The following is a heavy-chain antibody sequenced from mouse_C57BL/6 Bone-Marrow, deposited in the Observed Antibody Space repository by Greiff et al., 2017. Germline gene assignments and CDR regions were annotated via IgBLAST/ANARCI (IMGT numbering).Heavy chain of an antibody. J-gene: IGHJ1*03. CDR2: INPGSGGT. CDR1: GYAFTNYL. Sequence: QVQLQQSGAELVRPGTSVKVSCKASGYAFTNYLIEWVKQRPGQGLEWIGVINPGSGGTNYNEKFKGKATLTADKSSSTAYMQLSSLTSEDSAVYVCAREGSYYDGSPWYFDVWGTGTTVTVSS. V-gene: IGHV1-54*01. CDR3: AREGSYYDGSPWYFDV. D-gene: IGHD1-1*01.